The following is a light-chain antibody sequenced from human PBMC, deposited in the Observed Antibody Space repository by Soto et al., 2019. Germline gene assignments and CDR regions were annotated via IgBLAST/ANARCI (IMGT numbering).Light chain of an antibody. Sequence: EIVLTQSPATLSVSPGERVTLSCRASQSVDINLAWYQQKPGQAPRLLIYGASTRAIDMPGRFSGRGSGTDFTLTISRLEPEDFAVYYCQQYAGSPRTFGQGTKVDIK. J-gene: IGKJ1*01. V-gene: IGKV3-20*01. CDR2: GAS. CDR1: QSVDIN. CDR3: QQYAGSPRT.